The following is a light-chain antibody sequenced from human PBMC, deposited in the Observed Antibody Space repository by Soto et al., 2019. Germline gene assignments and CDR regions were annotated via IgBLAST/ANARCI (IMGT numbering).Light chain of an antibody. V-gene: IGLV2-14*03. J-gene: IGLJ3*02. Sequence: QYVLTQPASVSGSPGQSITISCTGTSSDVGAYNYVSWYQHHPGKAPKLMVYDVTNRPSGVSSRFSGSKSDNTASLTISGLQAEDEADYYCNSYTSSSTWVFGGGTKLTVL. CDR1: SSDVGAYNY. CDR2: DVT. CDR3: NSYTSSSTWV.